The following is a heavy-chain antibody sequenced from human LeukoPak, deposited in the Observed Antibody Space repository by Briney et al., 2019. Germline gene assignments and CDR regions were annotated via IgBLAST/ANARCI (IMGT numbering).Heavy chain of an antibody. CDR1: GFTFSSYS. CDR2: ISSSSSTI. V-gene: IGHV3-48*04. J-gene: IGHJ4*02. D-gene: IGHD1-26*01. CDR3: ARDRGGSYSAIDY. Sequence: GGSLRLSCAASGFTFSSYSMNWVRQAPGKGLEWVSFISSSSSTIYYADPVKGRFTISRDNANNSLYLQMNSLRAEDTAVYYCARDRGGSYSAIDYWGQGTLVTVSS.